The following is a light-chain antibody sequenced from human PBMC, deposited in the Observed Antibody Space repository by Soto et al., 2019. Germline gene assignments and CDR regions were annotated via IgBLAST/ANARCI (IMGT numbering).Light chain of an antibody. V-gene: IGLV1-51*02. J-gene: IGLJ3*02. CDR1: SSNIGNNY. CDR3: GTWDSSLSDWV. Sequence: QSALTQPPSVSAAPGQKVTISCSGSSSNIGNNYVSWYQQLPGTAPKLLIYENNKRPSGIPDRFSGSKSGTSATLGITGLQTGDEADYYCGTWDSSLSDWVFGGGTQLTVL. CDR2: ENN.